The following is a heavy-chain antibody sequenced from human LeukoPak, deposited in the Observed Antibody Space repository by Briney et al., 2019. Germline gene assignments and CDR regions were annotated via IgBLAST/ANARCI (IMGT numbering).Heavy chain of an antibody. Sequence: GGSLRLSCAASGFTFSSYWMAWVRQAPGKGLEWVANINQGGSEIYYVDSVKGRFTISRDNAKNSLYLQMNSLRAEDTAVYYCARWRYYDSSGYYYYFDYWGQGTLVTVSS. CDR2: INQGGSEI. CDR3: ARWRYYDSSGYYYYFDY. D-gene: IGHD3-22*01. CDR1: GFTFSSYW. V-gene: IGHV3-7*05. J-gene: IGHJ4*02.